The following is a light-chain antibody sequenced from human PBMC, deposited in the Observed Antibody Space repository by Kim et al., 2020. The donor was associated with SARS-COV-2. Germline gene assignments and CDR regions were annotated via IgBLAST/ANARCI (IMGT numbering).Light chain of an antibody. Sequence: SYELTQPPSVSVAPGKTARITCGGNNIGIKSVHWYQQKPGQAPVLVIYYDSDRPSGIPERFPGSNSGNTATLTISRVVAGDEADYYCQVWGSSSDQRVFG. CDR2: YDS. CDR3: QVWGSSSDQRV. J-gene: IGLJ2*01. CDR1: NIGIKS. V-gene: IGLV3-21*04.